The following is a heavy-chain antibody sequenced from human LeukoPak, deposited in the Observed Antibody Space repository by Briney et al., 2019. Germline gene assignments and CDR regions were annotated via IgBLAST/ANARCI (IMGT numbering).Heavy chain of an antibody. CDR3: AREVDPSSWYFDP. V-gene: IGHV1-18*01. Sequence: ASVKVSRKSSGYTFTSYGITWLRQPPTPGLEWMGCISAYSGNTNHAHKLQGRGTMTTDTSTSAAYMELSSLRSDDTAVYYCAREVDPSSWYFDPWGQGTLVTVSS. J-gene: IGHJ5*02. CDR2: ISAYSGNT. CDR1: GYTFTSYG. D-gene: IGHD6-13*01.